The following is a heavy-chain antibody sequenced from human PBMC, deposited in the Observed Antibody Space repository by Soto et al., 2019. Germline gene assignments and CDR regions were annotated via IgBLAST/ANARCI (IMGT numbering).Heavy chain of an antibody. CDR2: ISGSGGST. V-gene: IGHV3-23*01. CDR3: ATTQDIVVVVAATPTSYGYYFDY. Sequence: GSLRLSCAASGFTFSSYAMSWVRQAPGKGLEWVSAISGSGGSTYYADSVKGRFTISRDNSKNTLYLQMNSLRAEDTAVYYCATTQDIVVVVAATPTSYGYYFDYWGQGTLVTVSS. CDR1: GFTFSSYA. D-gene: IGHD2-15*01. J-gene: IGHJ4*02.